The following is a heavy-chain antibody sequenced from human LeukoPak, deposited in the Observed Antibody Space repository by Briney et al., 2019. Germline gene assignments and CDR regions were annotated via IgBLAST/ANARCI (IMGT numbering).Heavy chain of an antibody. CDR2: ISSGSSHI. V-gene: IGHV3-21*01. CDR3: ARFSRADQYYFDY. Sequence: PGGSLRLSCAAPGFTFSDYSMNWVRQAPGKGLEWVSSISSGSSHIYYADSVKGRFTISRDNAKNSVYLQMNSLRAEDTAVYYCARFSRADQYYFDYWGQGTLVTVSS. J-gene: IGHJ4*02. CDR1: GFTFSDYS. D-gene: IGHD2-2*01.